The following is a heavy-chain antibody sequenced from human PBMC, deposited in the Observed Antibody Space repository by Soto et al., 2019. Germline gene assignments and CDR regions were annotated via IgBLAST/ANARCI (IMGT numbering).Heavy chain of an antibody. CDR1: GGTFSSYT. CDR3: AREGNVDTAMAIYYYYGLDV. V-gene: IGHV1-69*08. Sequence: SVKVSCKASGGTFSSYTFIWVRQAPGQGLEWMGRIIPILGRTNYAQKFQGRVTMTRDTSTSTVYMELSSLRSEDTAVYYCAREGNVDTAMAIYYYYGLDVWGQGTTVTVSS. J-gene: IGHJ6*02. D-gene: IGHD5-18*01. CDR2: IIPILGRT.